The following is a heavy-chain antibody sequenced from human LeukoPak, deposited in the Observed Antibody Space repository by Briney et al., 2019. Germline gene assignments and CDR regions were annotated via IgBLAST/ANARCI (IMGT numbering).Heavy chain of an antibody. V-gene: IGHV3-11*04. J-gene: IGHJ4*02. CDR3: ARDLSGVTGYTYGRGIDY. Sequence: GGSLRLSCAASGFIFSDYYMSWIRQAPGKGLEWVSHISSSGSTIYYADSVKGRFTISRDNAKNSLYLQMNSLRAEDTAVYYCARDLSGVTGYTYGRGIDYWGQGTLVTVSS. CDR1: GFIFSDYY. D-gene: IGHD5-18*01. CDR2: ISSSGSTI.